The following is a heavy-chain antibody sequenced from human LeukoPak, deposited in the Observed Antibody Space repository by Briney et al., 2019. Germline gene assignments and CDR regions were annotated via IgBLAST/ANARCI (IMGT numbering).Heavy chain of an antibody. Sequence: PGGSLRLSCAASGFTFSNYAMHWVRQAPGKGLEWVAVISYDGSNKYYADSVKGRFTISRDNSKNTLYLQMNSLRAEDTAVYYCAKDGSSGYDSSGYGSGYFDYWGQGTLVTVSS. CDR2: ISYDGSNK. CDR1: GFTFSNYA. V-gene: IGHV3-30-3*01. J-gene: IGHJ4*02. CDR3: AKDGSSGYDSSGYGSGYFDY. D-gene: IGHD3-22*01.